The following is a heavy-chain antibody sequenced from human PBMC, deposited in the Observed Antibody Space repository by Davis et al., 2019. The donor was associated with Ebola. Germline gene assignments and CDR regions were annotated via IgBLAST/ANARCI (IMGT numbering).Heavy chain of an antibody. Sequence: PGGSLRLSCAASGFTFSSYWMHWVRQAPGKGLVWVSRINSDGSSTSYADSVKGRFTISRDNAKNTLYLQMNSLRAEDTAVYYCARVDGDYSYYYYYGMDVWGQGTTVTVSS. D-gene: IGHD4-17*01. J-gene: IGHJ6*02. CDR1: GFTFSSYW. CDR2: INSDGSST. CDR3: ARVDGDYSYYYYYGMDV. V-gene: IGHV3-74*01.